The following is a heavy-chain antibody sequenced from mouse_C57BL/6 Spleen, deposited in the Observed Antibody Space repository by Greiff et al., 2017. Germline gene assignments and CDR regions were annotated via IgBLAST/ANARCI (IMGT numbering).Heavy chain of an antibody. D-gene: IGHD2-3*01. J-gene: IGHJ4*01. V-gene: IGHV1-53*01. Sequence: QVQLQQPGTELVKPGASVKLSCKASGYTFTSYWMHWVKQRPGQGLEWIGNINPSNGGNNYNEKFKSKATLPVDNSSSTAYMQLSILTSEDSAVYYCARGGVDGYYVEAMDYWGQGTSVTVSS. CDR3: ARGGVDGYYVEAMDY. CDR2: INPSNGGN. CDR1: GYTFTSYW.